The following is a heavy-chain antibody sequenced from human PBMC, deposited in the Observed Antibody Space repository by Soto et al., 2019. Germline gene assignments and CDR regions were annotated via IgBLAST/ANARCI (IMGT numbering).Heavy chain of an antibody. CDR3: SRVGEPAYYYDSSGSPLPFDY. CDR1: GGTFSSYA. CDR2: IIPIFGTA. D-gene: IGHD3-22*01. V-gene: IGHV1-69*13. J-gene: IGHJ4*02. Sequence: ASVKVSCKASGGTFSSYAISWVRQAPGQGLEWMGGIIPIFGTANYAQKFQGRVTITADESTSTAYMELSSLRSEDTAVYYCSRVGEPAYYYDSSGSPLPFDYWGQGTLVTAPQ.